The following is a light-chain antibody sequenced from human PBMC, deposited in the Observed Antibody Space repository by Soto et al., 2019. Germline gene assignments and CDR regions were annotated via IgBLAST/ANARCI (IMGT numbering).Light chain of an antibody. CDR2: EVS. CDR3: SSYTSSSTTYV. J-gene: IGLJ1*01. Sequence: QSALTQPASVSGSPGQSITISCTGTSSDVGGYNYVSWYQQHPGKAPKLRIYEVSNRPSGVSNRFSGAKSGNTASLTSSGLQAEDEADYYCSSYTSSSTTYVVGTGTKVTVL. V-gene: IGLV2-14*01. CDR1: SSDVGGYNY.